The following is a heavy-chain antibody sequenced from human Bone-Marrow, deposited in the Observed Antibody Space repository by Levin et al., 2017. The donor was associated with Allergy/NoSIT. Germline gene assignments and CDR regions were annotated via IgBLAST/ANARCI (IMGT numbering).Heavy chain of an antibody. CDR2: ISSSGSTK. CDR1: GFSFSDYE. V-gene: IGHV3-48*03. Sequence: SCAASGFSFSDYEMNWVRQAPGKGLEWISYISSSGSTKYYADTVKGRFTISTKNSLYLQMNSLRADDTAIYYCARDKRSGGVTPDWYFDLWGRGTLVIVSS. J-gene: IGHJ2*01. D-gene: IGHD2-15*01. CDR3: ARDKRSGGVTPDWYFDL.